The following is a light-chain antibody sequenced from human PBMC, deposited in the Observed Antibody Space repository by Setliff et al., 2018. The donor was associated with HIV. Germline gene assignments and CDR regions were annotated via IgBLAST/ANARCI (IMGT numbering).Light chain of an antibody. V-gene: IGLV1-40*01. CDR3: CSYAGSRTFDI. J-gene: IGLJ1*01. Sequence: QSVLTQPPSVSGAPGQRVTISCTGSSSNIGAGYDVHWYQQLPGTAPQLLIYGNNNRPSGVPDRFSGSKSGNAASLTISGLQPDDEADYFCCSYAGSRTFDIFGTGTKV. CDR2: GNN. CDR1: SSNIGAGYD.